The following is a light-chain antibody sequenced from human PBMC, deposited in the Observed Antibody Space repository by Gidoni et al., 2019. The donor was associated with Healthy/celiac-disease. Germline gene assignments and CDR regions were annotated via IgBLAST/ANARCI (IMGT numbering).Light chain of an antibody. V-gene: IGKV1-39*01. J-gene: IGKJ3*01. CDR2: AAS. CDR1: QSISSY. Sequence: DIQITQSPSSLSASVGDRVTITCRASQSISSYLNLYQQKPGKAPKLLIYAASSLQSGVPSRFSGSGSGTDFTLTISSLQPEDFATYYCQQSYRTPITFGPGTKVDIK. CDR3: QQSYRTPIT.